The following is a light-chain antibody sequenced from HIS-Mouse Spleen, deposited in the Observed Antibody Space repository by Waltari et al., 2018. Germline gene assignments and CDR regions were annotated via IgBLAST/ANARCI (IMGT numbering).Light chain of an antibody. V-gene: IGLV1-47*02. Sequence: QSVLTQPPSASVTPGQRVTISCSGSSSNIGSNYVSWSQQLPGTAPKLRIYSNNHRPEGVPGRFAGSKSGTSASLAISGLRSEDEADYYCCSYAGSSTFGVFGGGTKLTVL. CDR3: CSYAGSSTFGV. CDR2: SNN. J-gene: IGLJ3*02. CDR1: SSNIGSNY.